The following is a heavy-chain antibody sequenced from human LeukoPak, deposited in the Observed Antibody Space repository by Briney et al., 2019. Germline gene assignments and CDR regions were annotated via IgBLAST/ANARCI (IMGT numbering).Heavy chain of an antibody. Sequence: GGVLRLSCTASGFNFNNYGMHWVRQAPGKGLEGMTFIRYDGINKYYADSVKGRFTISRDNSKNTLYLQMNSLRPEDTAVYYCAKTYYDFWSGYLLDYWGQGTLVTVSS. CDR1: GFNFNNYG. CDR3: AKTYYDFWSGYLLDY. V-gene: IGHV3-30*02. D-gene: IGHD3-3*01. J-gene: IGHJ4*02. CDR2: IRYDGINK.